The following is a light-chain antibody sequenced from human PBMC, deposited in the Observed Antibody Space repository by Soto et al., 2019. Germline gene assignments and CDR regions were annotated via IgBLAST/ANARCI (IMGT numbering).Light chain of an antibody. CDR2: EVS. Sequence: QSALTQPASVSWSPGQSITISCTGTSSDVGGYNYVSWYQQHPGKAPKLMIYEVSNRPSGVSNRFSGSKSGNTASLTISGLQAEDEADSYCSSYTTSSTHWVFGGGTKLTVL. CDR3: SSYTTSSTHWV. V-gene: IGLV2-14*01. CDR1: SSDVGGYNY. J-gene: IGLJ3*02.